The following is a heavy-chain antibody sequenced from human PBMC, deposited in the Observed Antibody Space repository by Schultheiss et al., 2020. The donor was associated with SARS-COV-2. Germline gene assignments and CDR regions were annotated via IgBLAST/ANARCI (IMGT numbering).Heavy chain of an antibody. D-gene: IGHD2/OR15-2a*01. Sequence: ASVKVSCKASGYTFTGYYMHWVRQAPGQGLEWMGWINPNSGGTNYAQKFQGRVTMTTDTSTSTAYMELRSLTFDDTAVYYCARILTSASTRVDYWGQGTLVTVSS. J-gene: IGHJ4*02. CDR1: GYTFTGYY. V-gene: IGHV1-2*02. CDR2: INPNSGGT. CDR3: ARILTSASTRVDY.